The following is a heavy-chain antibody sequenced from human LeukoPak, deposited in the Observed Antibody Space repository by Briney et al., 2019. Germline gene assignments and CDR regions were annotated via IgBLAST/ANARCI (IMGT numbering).Heavy chain of an antibody. CDR2: IYYSGST. CDR3: ASLSSGSYNWFDP. D-gene: IGHD1-26*01. J-gene: IGHJ5*02. Sequence: PSETLSLTCTVSGGSIRSYYWSWIRQPPGKGLEWIGYIYYSGSTNYNPSLKSRVTISVDTSKNQFSLKLSSVTAADTAVYYCASLSSGSYNWFDPWGQGTLVTVSS. V-gene: IGHV4-59*01. CDR1: GGSIRSYY.